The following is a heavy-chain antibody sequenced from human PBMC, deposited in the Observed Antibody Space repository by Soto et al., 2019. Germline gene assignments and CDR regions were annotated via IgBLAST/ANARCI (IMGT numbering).Heavy chain of an antibody. D-gene: IGHD2-2*01. V-gene: IGHV1-18*04. CDR2: ISAYSGNT. Sequence: QVQLVQSGAEVKKPGASVKVSCKASGYTFTSYGISWVRQAPGQGLEWMGWISAYSGNTNYAQKLQGRVTMTTDTATSTAYMELRSLRSDDTAVYYCARDRGLLYAKGNYYGMDVWGQGTTVTVSS. J-gene: IGHJ6*02. CDR3: ARDRGLLYAKGNYYGMDV. CDR1: GYTFTSYG.